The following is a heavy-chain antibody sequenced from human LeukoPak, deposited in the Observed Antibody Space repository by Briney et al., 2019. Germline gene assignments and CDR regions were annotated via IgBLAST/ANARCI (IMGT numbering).Heavy chain of an antibody. CDR1: GFTFSSYA. CDR2: ISYDGSNK. V-gene: IGHV3-30-3*01. CDR3: AREQAHSSSDY. J-gene: IGHJ4*02. D-gene: IGHD6-13*01. Sequence: GGSLRLSCAASGFTFSSYAMHWVRQAPGKGLEWVAVISYDGSNKYYADSVKGRFTIPRDNSKNTLYLQMNSLRAEDTAVYYCAREQAHSSSDYWGQGTLVTVSS.